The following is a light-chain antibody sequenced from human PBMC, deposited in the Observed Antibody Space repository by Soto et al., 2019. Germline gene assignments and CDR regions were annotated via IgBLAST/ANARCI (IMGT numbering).Light chain of an antibody. CDR3: CSHAGFNTPYV. Sequence: QSVLTQPPSASGTPGQRVTISCSGSSSNIGSYTVNWYQHFPGTAPKLLIYEDSKRPSGISDRFSGSKSGNSASLTISGLQAEDEADYYCCSHAGFNTPYVFATGTKLTVL. CDR1: SSNIGSYT. CDR2: EDS. V-gene: IGLV1-44*01. J-gene: IGLJ1*01.